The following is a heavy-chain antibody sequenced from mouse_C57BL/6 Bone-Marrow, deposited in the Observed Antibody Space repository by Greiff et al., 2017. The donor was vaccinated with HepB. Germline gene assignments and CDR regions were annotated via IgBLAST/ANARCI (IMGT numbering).Heavy chain of an antibody. CDR1: GYTFTSYD. D-gene: IGHD2-5*01. V-gene: IGHV1-85*01. Sequence: QVQLQQSGPELVKPGASVKLSCKASGYTFTSYDINWVKQRPGQGLEWIGWIYPRDGSTKYNEKFKGKATLTVDTSSSTAYMELHSLTSEDSAVYFCARGSYYSNFGDWYFDVWGTGTTVTVSS. CDR3: ARGSYYSNFGDWYFDV. J-gene: IGHJ1*03. CDR2: IYPRDGST.